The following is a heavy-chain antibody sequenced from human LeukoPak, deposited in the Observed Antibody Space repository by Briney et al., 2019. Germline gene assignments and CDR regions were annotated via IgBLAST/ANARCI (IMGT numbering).Heavy chain of an antibody. Sequence: AASVKVSCKASGYTFTSYGISWVRQAPGQGLEWMGWISAYNGNTNYAQKLQGRVTMTTDTSTSTAYMELRSLRSDDTAVYYCARVYCTNGVCYHGFDYWGQGTLVTVSS. D-gene: IGHD2-8*01. CDR1: GYTFTSYG. CDR3: ARVYCTNGVCYHGFDY. CDR2: ISAYNGNT. J-gene: IGHJ4*02. V-gene: IGHV1-18*01.